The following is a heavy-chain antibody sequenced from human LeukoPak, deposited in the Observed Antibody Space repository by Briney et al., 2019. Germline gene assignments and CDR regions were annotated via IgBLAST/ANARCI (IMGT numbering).Heavy chain of an antibody. D-gene: IGHD7-27*01. V-gene: IGHV4-59*01. CDR3: AKSPSWGSGLDAFDI. J-gene: IGHJ3*02. CDR1: DGSISNYY. Sequence: EPLSLPCTVSDGSISNYYWSWIRQPPGKGLEWIGYIYYTGSTKYNPSLQGRVTLSVDSSKTQFSLQLNSVTAADTAVYYCAKSPSWGSGLDAFDIWGQGTMVTVSS. CDR2: IYYTGST.